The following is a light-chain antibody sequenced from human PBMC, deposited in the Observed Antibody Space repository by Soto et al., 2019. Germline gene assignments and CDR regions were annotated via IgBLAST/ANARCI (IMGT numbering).Light chain of an antibody. CDR1: SSNLGNFY. J-gene: IGLJ7*01. V-gene: IGLV1-47*01. CDR3: AAWDHSLSGPGV. CDR2: KNN. Sequence: QSVLTQPPSASGTHGQRVTISCSGSSSNLGNFYVYWYQQLPGTAPKLLIYKNNQRPLGVPDRFSGSKSGTSASLAISGLRSEDEADYYCAAWDHSLSGPGVSGGGTQLTVL.